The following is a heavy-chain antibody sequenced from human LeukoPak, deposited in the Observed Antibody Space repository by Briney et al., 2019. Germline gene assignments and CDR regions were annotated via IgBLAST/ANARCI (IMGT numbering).Heavy chain of an antibody. CDR1: GGTFSSYA. V-gene: IGHV1-69*13. J-gene: IGHJ4*02. CDR2: IIPIFGTA. Sequence: GASVNVSCKASGGTFSSYAISWVRQAPGQGLEWMGGIIPIFGTANYAQKFQGRVTITADESTSTAYMELSSLRSEDTAVYYCARDRYCSGGSCYFDYWGQGTLVTVSS. D-gene: IGHD2-15*01. CDR3: ARDRYCSGGSCYFDY.